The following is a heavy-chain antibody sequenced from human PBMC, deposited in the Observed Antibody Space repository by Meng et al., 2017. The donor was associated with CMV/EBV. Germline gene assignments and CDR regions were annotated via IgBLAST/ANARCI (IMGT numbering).Heavy chain of an antibody. CDR2: IIPSLGIG. D-gene: IGHD3-3*01. J-gene: IGHJ4*02. V-gene: IGHV1-69*10. CDR3: ESSSDFWSGYWTIASFY. CDR1: TLSRYE. Sequence: TLSRYEIGWEGKGTGQGLEWMGGIIPSLGIGNYAQKFQGRVTITAEKAASTDYMELSSLRSEDTAVYYCESSSDFWSGYWTIASFYWGQGTLVTVSS.